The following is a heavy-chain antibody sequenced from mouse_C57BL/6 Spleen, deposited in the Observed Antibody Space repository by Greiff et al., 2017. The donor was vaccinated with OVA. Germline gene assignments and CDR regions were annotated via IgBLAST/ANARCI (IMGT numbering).Heavy chain of an antibody. CDR1: GFSLSTSGMG. D-gene: IGHD1-1*02. J-gene: IGHJ2*01. Sequence: QVTLKESGPGILQSSQPLSLTCSFSGFSLSTSGMGVSWIRQPSGKGLEWLAHIYWDDDKRYNPSLKSRLTISKDTSRNQVFLKITSVDTADTATYYCARSSYGPEDYWGQGTTLTVSS. CDR2: IYWDDDK. CDR3: ARSSYGPEDY. V-gene: IGHV8-12*01.